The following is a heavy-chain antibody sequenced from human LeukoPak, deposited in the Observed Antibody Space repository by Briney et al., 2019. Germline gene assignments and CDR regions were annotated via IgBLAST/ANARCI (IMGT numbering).Heavy chain of an antibody. CDR1: GFMFSSNW. D-gene: IGHD5-24*01. CDR3: AEEGRSLQTY. Sequence: GSLRLSCAASGFMFSSNWMSWVRLAPGKGLEWVANIKEDGTETYYVDSVKGRFTISRDNAKNSLYLQMNSLRVEDTAIYYCAEEGRSLQTYWGQGTLVTVSS. CDR2: IKEDGTET. J-gene: IGHJ4*02. V-gene: IGHV3-7*03.